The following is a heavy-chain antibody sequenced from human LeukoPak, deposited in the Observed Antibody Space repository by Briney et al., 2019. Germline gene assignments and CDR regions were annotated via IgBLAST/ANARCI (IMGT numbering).Heavy chain of an antibody. D-gene: IGHD6-19*01. CDR1: GGSISSYY. Sequence: PSETLSLTCTVSGGSISSYYRSWIRQPAGKGLEWIGRIYTSGSTNYNPSLKSRVTMSVDTSKNQYSLKLSSVTAADTAVYYCARGIAVARDRYNWFDPWGQGTLVTVSS. J-gene: IGHJ5*02. CDR3: ARGIAVARDRYNWFDP. V-gene: IGHV4-4*07. CDR2: IYTSGST.